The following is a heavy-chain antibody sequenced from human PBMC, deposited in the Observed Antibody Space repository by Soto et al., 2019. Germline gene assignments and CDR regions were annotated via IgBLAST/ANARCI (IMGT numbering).Heavy chain of an antibody. CDR3: ASGYYDRRGFYWDS. J-gene: IGHJ4*02. CDR1: ELTFSSYV. Sequence: GGSLSLSCAASELTFSSYVMNWFRQAPGKVLEWVSAISSSTSFIHYADSVKGRFTISRDNAKNSLYLQMNSLRAEDTAMYYCASGYYDRRGFYWDSWGQGTLGTVSS. D-gene: IGHD3-22*01. CDR2: ISSSTSFI. V-gene: IGHV3-21*01.